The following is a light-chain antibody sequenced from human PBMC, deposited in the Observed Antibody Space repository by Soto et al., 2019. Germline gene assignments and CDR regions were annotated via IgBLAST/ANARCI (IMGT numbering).Light chain of an antibody. V-gene: IGKV1-5*01. CDR1: RNIDDY. Sequence: DIQMTQSPSTLSASVGDRVTITCRASRNIDDYLAWYQQKPGKAPKLLIYDASNLQSGVPSRFSGSGSGTEFTLTITSLQSEDFAVYYCQQYNNWPRTFGQGTKVDIK. J-gene: IGKJ1*01. CDR3: QQYNNWPRT. CDR2: DAS.